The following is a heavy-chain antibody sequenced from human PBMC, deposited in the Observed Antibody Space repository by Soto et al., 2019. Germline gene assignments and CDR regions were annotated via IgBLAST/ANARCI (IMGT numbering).Heavy chain of an antibody. V-gene: IGHV1-18*01. J-gene: IGHJ4*02. CDR2: ISAHNGNT. Sequence: QVHLVQSGAEVKKPGASVKVSCQGSGYAFTTYGITWVRQAPGQGLEWMGWISAHNGNTNYAQKLQGRVTVTRDTSTSTAYMELRRLRYADPAVYYCARGRYGDYWGQGALVTVSS. CDR1: GYAFTTYG. CDR3: ARGRYGDY. D-gene: IGHD1-1*01.